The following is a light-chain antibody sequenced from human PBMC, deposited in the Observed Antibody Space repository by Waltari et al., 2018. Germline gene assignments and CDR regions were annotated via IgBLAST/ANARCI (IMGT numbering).Light chain of an antibody. CDR2: LNSDGSH. CDR3: QTWGTGFWV. J-gene: IGLJ3*02. Sequence: QLVLTQSPSASASLGASVKLTCTLSSGHSSYAIAWHQQQPEKGPRYLRKLNSDGSHSKEDGIPDRFSGSSSGAERYLTISSLQSEDEADYYCQTWGTGFWVFGGGTKLTVL. CDR1: SGHSSYA. V-gene: IGLV4-69*01.